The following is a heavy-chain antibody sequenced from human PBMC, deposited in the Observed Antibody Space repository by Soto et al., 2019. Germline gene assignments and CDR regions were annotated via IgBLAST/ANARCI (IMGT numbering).Heavy chain of an antibody. V-gene: IGHV1-3*01. CDR3: ARDSPLLRFLESYYYYYGMDV. D-gene: IGHD3-3*01. CDR1: GYTFTSYA. J-gene: IGHJ6*02. CDR2: INAGNGNT. Sequence: GASVKVSCKASGYTFTSYAIHWVRQAPGQRLEWMGWINAGNGNTKYSQKFQGRVTITRDTSASTAYMELSSLRSEDTAVYYCARDSPLLRFLESYYYYYGMDVWGQGTTVTVSS.